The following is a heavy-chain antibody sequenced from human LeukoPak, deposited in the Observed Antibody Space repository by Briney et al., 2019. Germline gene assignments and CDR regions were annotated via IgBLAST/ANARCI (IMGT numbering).Heavy chain of an antibody. CDR3: GSAVTTEDWFDH. D-gene: IGHD4-17*01. J-gene: IGHJ5*02. V-gene: IGHV4-31*03. CDR1: GGPISSGGYS. Sequence: SETLSLTCTVSGGPISSGGYSWSCIRQHPGKGQEWIGYIYYSGSTYYNPYLKSRVTISVDTSKNQLSMRMSSVTAAATDVYYCGSAVTTEDWFDHWGQGTLVTVSS. CDR2: IYYSGST.